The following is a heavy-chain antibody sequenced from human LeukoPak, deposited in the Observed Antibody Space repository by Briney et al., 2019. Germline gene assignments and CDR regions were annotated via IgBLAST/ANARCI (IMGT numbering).Heavy chain of an antibody. J-gene: IGHJ6*03. Sequence: SETLSLTCTVSGGSISSYYWSWIRQPAGKGLEWIGRIYTSGSTNYNPSLKSRVTMSVDTSKNQFSLKLSSVTAADTAVYYCAREGWSGYYYYMDVWGKGTTVTISS. CDR3: AREGWSGYYYYMDV. CDR2: IYTSGST. D-gene: IGHD3-3*01. CDR1: GGSISSYY. V-gene: IGHV4-4*07.